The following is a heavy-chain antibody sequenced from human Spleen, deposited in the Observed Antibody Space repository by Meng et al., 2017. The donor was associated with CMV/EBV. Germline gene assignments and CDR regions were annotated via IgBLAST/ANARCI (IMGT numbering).Heavy chain of an antibody. CDR3: ARHGLGYCSSTSCNWFDP. CDR2: IYPGDSDT. J-gene: IGHJ5*02. V-gene: IGHV5-51*01. D-gene: IGHD2-2*01. CDR1: GYSFTSYW. Sequence: GGSLRLSCKGSGYSFTSYWNGWVRQMPGKGLEWMGIIYPGDSDTRYSPSFQGQVTISADKSISTAYLQWSSLKASDTAMYYCARHGLGYCSSTSCNWFDPWGQGTLVTVSS.